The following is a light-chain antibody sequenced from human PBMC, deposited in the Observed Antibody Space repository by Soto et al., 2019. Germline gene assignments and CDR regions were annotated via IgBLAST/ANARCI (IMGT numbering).Light chain of an antibody. CDR3: QQSYSTPRT. J-gene: IGKJ4*01. Sequence: DIQMTQSPSSLSASVGDRVTITCRASQSISNYLNWYQQKPGIAPKLLIYGASSLQSGVPSRVSGSGYGTDFTLTISSPQPEDFATYYCQQSYSTPRTFGGGTKVEIK. V-gene: IGKV1-39*01. CDR2: GAS. CDR1: QSISNY.